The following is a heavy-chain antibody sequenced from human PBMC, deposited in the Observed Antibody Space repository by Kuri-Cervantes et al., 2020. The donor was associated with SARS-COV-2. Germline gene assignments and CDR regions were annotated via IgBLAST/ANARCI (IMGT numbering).Heavy chain of an antibody. CDR2: ISSSGSTI. CDR1: GGSISSSSYY. V-gene: IGHV3-11*04. CDR3: ARDGDYYGSGSYFSDY. J-gene: IGHJ4*02. D-gene: IGHD3-10*01. Sequence: GESLKISCTVSGGSISSSSYYWGWIRQPPGKGLEWVSYISSSGSTIYYADSVKGRFTISRDNAKNSLYLQMNSLRAEDTAVYYCARDGDYYGSGSYFSDYWGQGTLVTVSS.